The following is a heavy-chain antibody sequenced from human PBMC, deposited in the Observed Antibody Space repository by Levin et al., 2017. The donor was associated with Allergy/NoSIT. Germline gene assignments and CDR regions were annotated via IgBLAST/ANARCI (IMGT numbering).Heavy chain of an antibody. CDR3: AKDGPSGGAFDI. Sequence: PTGGSLRLSCAASGFTFSSYGMHWVRQAPGKGLEWMTIISYDGSNKYYADSVKGRFTISRDNSKNTLYLQMNSLKTEDTAVYYCAKDGPSGGAFDIWGQGTMVTVSS. J-gene: IGHJ3*02. CDR1: GFTFSSYG. CDR2: ISYDGSNK. D-gene: IGHD3-10*01. V-gene: IGHV3-30*18.